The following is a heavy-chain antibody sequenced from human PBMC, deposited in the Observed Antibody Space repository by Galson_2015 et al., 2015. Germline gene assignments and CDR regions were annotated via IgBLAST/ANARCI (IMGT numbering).Heavy chain of an antibody. J-gene: IGHJ4*02. CDR1: GYSFTGYY. V-gene: IGHV1-2*06. Sequence: SVKVSCKASGYSFTGYYIHWVRQAPGHGLERMGRIDPKSGGTSYTREFQGRVTLTTDTSISTAYMDLSSLKSDDTAVYYCARDAAVAADYWGQGTLVTVSS. CDR2: IDPKSGGT. D-gene: IGHD6-19*01. CDR3: ARDAAVAADY.